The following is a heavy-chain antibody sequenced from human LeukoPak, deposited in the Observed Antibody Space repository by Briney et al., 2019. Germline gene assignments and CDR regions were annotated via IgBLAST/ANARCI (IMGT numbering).Heavy chain of an antibody. D-gene: IGHD2-15*01. CDR1: RFTFSSYW. V-gene: IGHV3-74*01. CDR3: ARGGYDHAFDI. CDR2: IGNDGSDT. J-gene: IGHJ3*02. Sequence: GESLKISCAASRFTFSSYWFHWVRQAPGKGLVWVSRIGNDGSDTIYADSVKGRFTISRDNAKSTLYLQMNSLKAEDTAVYYCARGGYDHAFDIWGQGTMVTVSS.